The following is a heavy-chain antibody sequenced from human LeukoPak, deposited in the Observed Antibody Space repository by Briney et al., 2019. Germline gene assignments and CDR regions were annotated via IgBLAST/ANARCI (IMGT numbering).Heavy chain of an antibody. J-gene: IGHJ4*02. V-gene: IGHV4-31*03. CDR2: IYYSGST. CDR1: GGSISSGGYY. CDR3: ARLEWEANFDY. Sequence: PSQTLSLTCTVSGGSISSGGYYWSWIRQHPGKGLEWIGYIYYSGSTYYNPSLKSRVTISVDASKNQFPLKLSSVTAADTAVYYCARLEWEANFDYWGQGTLVTVSS. D-gene: IGHD3-3*01.